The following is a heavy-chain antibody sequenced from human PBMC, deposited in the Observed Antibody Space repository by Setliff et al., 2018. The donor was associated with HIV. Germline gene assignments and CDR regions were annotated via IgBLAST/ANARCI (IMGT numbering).Heavy chain of an antibody. CDR1: GGSFSNYY. V-gene: IGHV4-34*01. CDR2: LSPSGTT. Sequence: SETLSLTCTVYGGSFSNYYTNWIRQPPGTGLEWIGELSPSGTTRSNPSLQSRVTISLDTSNNQFSLKLTSVTAADTAMYYCASFFVTTVTNQGYWGQGTPVTVSS. J-gene: IGHJ4*02. CDR3: ASFFVTTVTNQGY. D-gene: IGHD4-17*01.